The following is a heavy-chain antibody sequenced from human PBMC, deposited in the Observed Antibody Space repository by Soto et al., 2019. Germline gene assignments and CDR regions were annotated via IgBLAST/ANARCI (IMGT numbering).Heavy chain of an antibody. CDR3: ARQVAARLNWFDP. CDR1: GGSISSYY. J-gene: IGHJ5*02. D-gene: IGHD6-6*01. V-gene: IGHV4-59*08. Sequence: PSETLSLTCTVSGGSISSYYWSWIRQPPGEGLEWIGYIYYSGSTNYNPSLKSRVTISVDTSKNQFSLKLSSVTAADTAVYYCARQVAARLNWFDPWGQGTLVTVSS. CDR2: IYYSGST.